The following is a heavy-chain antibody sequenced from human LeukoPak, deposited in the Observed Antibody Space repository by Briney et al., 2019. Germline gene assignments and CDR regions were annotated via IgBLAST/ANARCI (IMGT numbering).Heavy chain of an antibody. Sequence: ASVKVSCKASGYTCTGYYMHWVRQAPGQGLEWMGWINPNSGGTNYAQKFQDRVTMTRDTSISTAYMELSRLRSDDTAVYYCAREGIVVVPASLHAFDIWGQGTMVTVSS. CDR1: GYTCTGYY. D-gene: IGHD2-2*01. CDR3: AREGIVVVPASLHAFDI. V-gene: IGHV1-2*02. CDR2: INPNSGGT. J-gene: IGHJ3*02.